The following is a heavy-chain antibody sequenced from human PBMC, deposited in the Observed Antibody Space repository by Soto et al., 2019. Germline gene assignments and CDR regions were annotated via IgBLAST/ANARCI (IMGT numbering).Heavy chain of an antibody. CDR3: ARAGSDIVVVPAAPGWFDP. CDR1: GGSISSYY. J-gene: IGHJ5*02. D-gene: IGHD2-2*01. CDR2: IYYSGST. V-gene: IGHV4-59*01. Sequence: SETLSLTCTVSGGSISSYYWSWIRQPPGKGLEWIGHIYYSGSTNYNPSLKSRVTISVDTSKNQFSLKLSSVTAADTAVYYCARAGSDIVVVPAAPGWFDPWGRGTLVTVSS.